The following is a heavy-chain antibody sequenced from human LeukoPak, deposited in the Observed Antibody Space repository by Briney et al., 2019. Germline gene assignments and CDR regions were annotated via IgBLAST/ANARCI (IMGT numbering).Heavy chain of an antibody. V-gene: IGHV3-48*04. J-gene: IGHJ6*04. CDR2: ISSSGSTI. Sequence: GGPLRLPCAASGFTFSSYSMLWVRQAPGKGLEGVSYISSSGSTIYYADPVKGRFTISRDTAKNALYLQRNSLRAEDTAVYYCAELGITMIGGVWGKGTTVTISS. D-gene: IGHD3-10*02. CDR1: GFTFSSYS. CDR3: AELGITMIGGV.